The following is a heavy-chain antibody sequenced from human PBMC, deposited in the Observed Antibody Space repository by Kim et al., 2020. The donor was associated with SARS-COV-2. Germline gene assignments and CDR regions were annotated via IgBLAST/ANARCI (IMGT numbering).Heavy chain of an antibody. CDR2: INAGNGNT. CDR1: GYTFTSYA. D-gene: IGHD2-15*01. J-gene: IGHJ6*03. CDR3: ARVVVADLPYYYYYMDV. Sequence: ASVKVSCKASGYTFTSYAMHWVRQAPGQRLEWMGWINAGNGNTKYSQKFQGRVTITRDTSASTAYMELSSLRSEDTAVYYCARVVVADLPYYYYYMDVWGKGTTVTVSS. V-gene: IGHV1-3*01.